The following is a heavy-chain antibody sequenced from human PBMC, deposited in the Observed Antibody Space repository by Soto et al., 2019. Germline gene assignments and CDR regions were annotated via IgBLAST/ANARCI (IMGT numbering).Heavy chain of an antibody. D-gene: IGHD4-4*01. V-gene: IGHV4-30-2*01. CDR1: GGSISSGGYS. CDR3: ATQMYSNAGGYYYYALDV. Sequence: SETLSLTCAVSGGSISSGGYSWSWIRQPPGKGLEWIGYIYQSGSTYYNPSLKSRVTISVDRSRNQFSLKLSSVTAADTAVYFCATQMYSNAGGYYYYALDVWGQGTTGTVSS. CDR2: IYQSGST. J-gene: IGHJ6*02.